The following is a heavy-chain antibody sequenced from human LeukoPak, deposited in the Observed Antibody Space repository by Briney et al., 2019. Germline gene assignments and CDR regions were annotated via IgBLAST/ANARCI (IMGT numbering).Heavy chain of an antibody. CDR3: ARDSPNIHVHF. D-gene: IGHD2/OR15-2a*01. CDR1: GLTLSTYS. CDR2: ISHGSNII. Sequence: GGSLRLSCAASGLTLSTYSVNWVPHTPGKGLEWLSYISHGSNIIYHVDSVKGRFTISRDDAKNLVYLQMNSLKAEDTAVYYCARDSPNIHVHFWGQGTLVTVSS. J-gene: IGHJ4*02. V-gene: IGHV3-48*01.